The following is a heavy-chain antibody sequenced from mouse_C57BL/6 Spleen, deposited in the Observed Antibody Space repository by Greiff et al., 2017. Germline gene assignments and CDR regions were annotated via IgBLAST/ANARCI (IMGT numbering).Heavy chain of an antibody. Sequence: VQLQQSGAELVKPGASVKISCKASGYAFSSYWMNWVKQRPGKGLEWIGQIYPGDGDTTYNGKFKGKATLTADKSSSTAYIQLSSLTSEDSAVYFCARSVCDPFDYWGQGTTLTVSS. CDR1: GYAFSSYW. J-gene: IGHJ2*01. V-gene: IGHV1-80*01. D-gene: IGHD6-1*01. CDR3: ARSVCDPFDY. CDR2: IYPGDGDT.